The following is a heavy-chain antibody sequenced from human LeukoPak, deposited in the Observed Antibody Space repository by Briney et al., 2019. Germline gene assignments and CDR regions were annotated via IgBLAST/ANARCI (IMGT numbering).Heavy chain of an antibody. CDR2: ISYDGSNK. J-gene: IGHJ6*02. Sequence: GGSLRLSCAASGFTFSSYVMHWVRQAPGKGLEWVAVISYDGSNKYYADSVKGRFTISRDNSKNTLYLQMNSLRVEDTAVYYCARDGGNPRGYYHYGMDVWGQGSTVTVSS. D-gene: IGHD1-14*01. CDR3: ARDGGNPRGYYHYGMDV. CDR1: GFTFSSYV. V-gene: IGHV3-30*03.